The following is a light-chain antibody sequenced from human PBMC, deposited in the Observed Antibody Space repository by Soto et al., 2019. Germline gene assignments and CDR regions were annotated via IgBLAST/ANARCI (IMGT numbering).Light chain of an antibody. Sequence: DTVMTQSPDSLSVSIDGMATIICKSSQSIFYRSSDKNYLAWYQQKPGQPPKLLIYWASTRDAGVPDRFSGSGSETDFTLTISSLQAEDVAVYYCQQYYRLPYTFGQGTKLEI. CDR3: QQYYRLPYT. J-gene: IGKJ2*01. CDR2: WAS. V-gene: IGKV4-1*01. CDR1: QSIFYRSSDKNY.